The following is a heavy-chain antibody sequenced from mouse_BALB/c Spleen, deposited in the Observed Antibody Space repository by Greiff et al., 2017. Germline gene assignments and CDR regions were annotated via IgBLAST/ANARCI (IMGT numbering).Heavy chain of an antibody. J-gene: IGHJ4*01. CDR3: ARRDGYYGAMDY. V-gene: IGHV5-4*02. D-gene: IGHD2-3*01. CDR2: ISDGGSYT. Sequence: EVQGVESGGGLVKPGGSLKLSCAASGFTFSDYYMYWVRQTPEKRLEWVATISDGGSYTYYPDSVKGRFTISRDNAKNNLYLQMSSLKSEDTAMYYCARRDGYYGAMDYWGQGTSVTVSS. CDR1: GFTFSDYY.